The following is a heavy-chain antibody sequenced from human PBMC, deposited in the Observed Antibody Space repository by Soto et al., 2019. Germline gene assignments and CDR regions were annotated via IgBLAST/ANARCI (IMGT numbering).Heavy chain of an antibody. CDR1: EFTFSSYV. CDR2: ISGGGVSI. Sequence: SLRLSCAASEFTFSSYVMSWVRQAPGKGLEWVSSISGGGVSIFYADSVKGRFTISRDNSKNTLYLQMNRLRVDDTAVYYCAKGKQYFDFWGQGTLVTV. CDR3: AKGKQYFDF. V-gene: IGHV3-23*01. J-gene: IGHJ4*02.